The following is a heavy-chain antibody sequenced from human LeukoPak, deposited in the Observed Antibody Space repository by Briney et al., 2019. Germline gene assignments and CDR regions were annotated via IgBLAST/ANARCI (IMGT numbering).Heavy chain of an antibody. V-gene: IGHV3-23*01. Sequence: GGSLRLSCAASGFTFSSYAMSWVRQAPGKGLEWVSAISGRGGSTYYADSVKGRFTISRDNSKNTLYLQMNSLRAEDTAVYYCAKESDILTGYYTGVDDYWGQGTLVTVSS. CDR2: ISGRGGST. D-gene: IGHD3-9*01. CDR3: AKESDILTGYYTGVDDY. J-gene: IGHJ4*02. CDR1: GFTFSSYA.